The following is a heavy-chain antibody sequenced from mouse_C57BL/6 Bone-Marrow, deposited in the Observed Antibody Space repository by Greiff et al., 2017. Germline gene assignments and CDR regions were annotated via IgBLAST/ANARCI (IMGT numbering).Heavy chain of an antibody. V-gene: IGHV1-54*01. CDR3: AAHYYYGSNYEDY. D-gene: IGHD1-1*01. CDR1: GYAFTNYL. J-gene: IGHJ2*01. CDR2: INPGSGGT. Sequence: QVQLKESGAELVRPGTSVKVSCKASGYAFTNYLIEWVKQRPGQGLEWIGVINPGSGGTNYNEKFKGKATLTADKSSSTAYMQLSSLTSEDSAVYYCAAHYYYGSNYEDYWGQGTTLTVSS.